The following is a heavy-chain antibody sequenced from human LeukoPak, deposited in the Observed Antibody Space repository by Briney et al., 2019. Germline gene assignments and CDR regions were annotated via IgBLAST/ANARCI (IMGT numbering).Heavy chain of an antibody. V-gene: IGHV1-2*02. CDR2: INPNSGGT. J-gene: IGHJ6*03. D-gene: IGHD3-3*02. CDR3: ARGIFSVIGYYYYYMDV. Sequence: GASVKVSCKASGYTFTGYYMHWVRQAPGQGLEWTGWINPNSGGTNYAQKFQGRVTITRNTSISTAYMELSSLRSEDTAVYYCARGIFSVIGYYYYYMDVWGKGTTVTVSS. CDR1: GYTFTGYY.